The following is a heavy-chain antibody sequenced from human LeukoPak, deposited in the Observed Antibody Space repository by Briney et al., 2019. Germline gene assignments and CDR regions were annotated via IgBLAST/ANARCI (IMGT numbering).Heavy chain of an antibody. CDR2: IYRSGST. D-gene: IGHD1-26*01. J-gene: IGHJ6*03. CDR1: GYSINSGYY. CDR3: ARVPYSYYYYMDV. V-gene: IGHV4-38-2*02. Sequence: SETLSLTCTVSGYSINSGYYWVWIRQPPGKGLEWIGSIYRSGSTNYNPSLKSRVTISVDTSKNQFSLKVSSVTAADTAVYYCARVPYSYYYYMDVWGKGTTVTVSS.